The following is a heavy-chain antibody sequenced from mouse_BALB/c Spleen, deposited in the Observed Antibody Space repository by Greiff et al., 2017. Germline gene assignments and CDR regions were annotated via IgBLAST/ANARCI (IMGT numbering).Heavy chain of an antibody. CDR1: GFTFSSFG. CDR3: ARRNYGNHWYFDV. J-gene: IGHJ1*01. CDR2: ISSGSSTI. V-gene: IGHV5-17*02. Sequence: EVQRVESGGGLVQPGGSRKLSCAASGFTFSSFGMHWVRQAPEKGLEWVAYISSGSSTIYYADTVKGRFTISRDNPKNTLFLQMTSLRSEDTAMYYCARRNYGNHWYFDVWGAGTTVTVSS. D-gene: IGHD2-1*01.